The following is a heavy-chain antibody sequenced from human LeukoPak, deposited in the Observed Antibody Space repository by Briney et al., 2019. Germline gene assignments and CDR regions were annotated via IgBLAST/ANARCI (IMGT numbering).Heavy chain of an antibody. CDR3: AKDEYCGGDSCYSLPNNWFDP. Sequence: PGGSLRLSCAASGFTFSSYGMSWVRQAPGKGLEWVSTISGTGDITYYADSVKVRFTISRDNSKNTLSLQMNSLRAEDTAVYYCAKDEYCGGDSCYSLPNNWFDPWGQGTLVTVSS. CDR1: GFTFSSYG. CDR2: ISGTGDIT. J-gene: IGHJ5*02. V-gene: IGHV3-23*01. D-gene: IGHD2-15*01.